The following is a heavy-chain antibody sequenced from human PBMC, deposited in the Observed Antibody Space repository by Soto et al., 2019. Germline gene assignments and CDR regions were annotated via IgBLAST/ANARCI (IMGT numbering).Heavy chain of an antibody. CDR2: IYHSGST. CDR3: ARDDYYDSRGFDP. V-gene: IGHV4-30-2*01. J-gene: IGHJ5*02. D-gene: IGHD3-22*01. CDR1: GGSISSGGYS. Sequence: SETLSLTCAVSGGSISSGGYSWSWIRQPPGKGLEWIGYIYHSGSTYYNPSLKSRVTISVDRSKNQFSLKLSSVTAADTAVYYCARDDYYDSRGFDPWGQGTLVTVSS.